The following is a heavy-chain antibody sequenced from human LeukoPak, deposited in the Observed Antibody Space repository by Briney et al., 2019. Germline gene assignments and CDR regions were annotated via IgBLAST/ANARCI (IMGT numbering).Heavy chain of an antibody. CDR1: GYTFTGYY. CDR3: ARGVDS. CDR2: LNPYTGAT. Sequence: ASVRVSCKASGYTFTGYYIHWVRQAPGQGLEWMGCLNPYTGATNYAQKFQGSVTMTRDTSISTAYMELNNLRSDDTAVYFCARGVDSWGQGTLVTVSS. J-gene: IGHJ4*02. V-gene: IGHV1-2*02.